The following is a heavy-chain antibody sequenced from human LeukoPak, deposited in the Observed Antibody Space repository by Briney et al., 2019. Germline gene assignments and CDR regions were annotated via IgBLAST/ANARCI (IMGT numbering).Heavy chain of an antibody. V-gene: IGHV3-7*01. J-gene: IGHJ4*02. CDR2: IKQDGSDK. D-gene: IGHD1-7*01. CDR3: AKEKTTGTYYVDY. CDR1: GFTFSSYW. Sequence: GGSLRLSXAASGFTFSSYWMGWVRRAPGKGLEWVANIKQDGSDKYYVDSVKGRFTISRDNAKNSVNLQMNSLRAEDTAVYYCAKEKTTGTYYVDYWGQGTLVTVSS.